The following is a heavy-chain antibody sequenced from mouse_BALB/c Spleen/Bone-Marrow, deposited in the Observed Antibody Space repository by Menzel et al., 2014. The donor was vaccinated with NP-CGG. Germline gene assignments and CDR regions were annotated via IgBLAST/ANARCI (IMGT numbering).Heavy chain of an antibody. J-gene: IGHJ4*01. CDR2: IRNKASGYTT. CDR3: ARFPMDY. Sequence: EVKLVESGGGLVRPGGSLRLSCTTSGFTFTDYYMSWVRQPPGKALEWLAFIRNKASGYTTEYSASVKGRFTISRDNSQSILYLQMNTLRAEDSATYYCARFPMDYWGQGTSVTVSS. CDR1: GFTFTDYY. V-gene: IGHV7-3*02.